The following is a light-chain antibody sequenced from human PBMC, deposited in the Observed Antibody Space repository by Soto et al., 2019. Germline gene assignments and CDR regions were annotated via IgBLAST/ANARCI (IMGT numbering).Light chain of an antibody. V-gene: IGKV3-20*01. CDR3: QQYLDIPRT. J-gene: IGKJ1*01. Sequence: EIVLTQSPGTLSLSPGERATLSCRASQSVSSSYLAWYQQKPGQAPRLLIYGASSRATGIPDRFSGSGSGTDFTLTISSLQAEDVAVYYCQQYLDIPRTFGQGTKVDIK. CDR2: GAS. CDR1: QSVSSSY.